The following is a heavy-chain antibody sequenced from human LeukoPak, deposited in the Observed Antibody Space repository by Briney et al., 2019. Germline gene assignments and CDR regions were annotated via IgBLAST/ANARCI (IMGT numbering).Heavy chain of an antibody. CDR2: ISAYNGNT. CDR3: ARDNRWRYCSGGSCYLVV. CDR1: GYTFTSYG. D-gene: IGHD2-15*01. J-gene: IGHJ4*02. V-gene: IGHV1-18*01. Sequence: ASVKVSCKASGYTFTSYGISWVRQAPGQGLEWMGWISAYNGNTNYAQKLQGRVTMTTDTSTSTAYMELRSLRSDDTAVYYCARDNRWRYCSGGSCYLVVWGQGTLVTVSS.